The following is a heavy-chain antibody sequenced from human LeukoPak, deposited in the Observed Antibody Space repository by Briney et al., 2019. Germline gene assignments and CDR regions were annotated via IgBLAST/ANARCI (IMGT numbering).Heavy chain of an antibody. Sequence: GGSLRLSCAASGRTFSIYAMSWVRQAPGKGLEWVSTISGSGGSTYYTDSVKGRFTISRDNSKNTLYLQMNSLRAEDTAIYYCAKDVLSETYYYFDYWGQGTLVTVSS. CDR3: AKDVLSETYYYFDY. D-gene: IGHD1-26*01. V-gene: IGHV3-23*01. CDR1: GRTFSIYA. CDR2: ISGSGGST. J-gene: IGHJ4*02.